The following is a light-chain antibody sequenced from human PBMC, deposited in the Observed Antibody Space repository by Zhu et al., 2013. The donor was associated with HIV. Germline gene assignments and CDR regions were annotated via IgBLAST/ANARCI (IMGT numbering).Light chain of an antibody. V-gene: IGKV1-5*03. CDR1: QSVSSW. CDR3: QQYNSYSLTWT. J-gene: IGKJ1*01. Sequence: DIQMTQSPSTLSASVGDRVTITCRASQSVSSWLAWYQQKPGKVPKLLIYKASTLESGVPSRFSGSASGTEFTLTITSLQPDDFATYYCQQYNSYSLTWTFGQGTKVEIK. CDR2: KAS.